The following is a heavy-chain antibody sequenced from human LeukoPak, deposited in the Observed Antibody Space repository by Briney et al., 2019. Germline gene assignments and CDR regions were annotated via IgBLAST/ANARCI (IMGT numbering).Heavy chain of an antibody. V-gene: IGHV3-13*01. CDR1: GLTLGGHD. CDR2: VSAGHHA. CDR3: VREARGYLYTYFDY. D-gene: IGHD5-18*01. J-gene: IGHJ4*02. Sequence: GGSLRLSCTASGLTLGGHDMHWVRQTTGDDLEWVAAVSAGHHAFYAGSVKGRFTVSREDAKNSLYLQMNSLRAGDTAVYYCVREARGYLYTYFDYWGQGSLVTVSS.